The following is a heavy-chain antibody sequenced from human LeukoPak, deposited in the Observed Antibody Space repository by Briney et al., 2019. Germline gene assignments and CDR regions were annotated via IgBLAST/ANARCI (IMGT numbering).Heavy chain of an antibody. J-gene: IGHJ4*02. D-gene: IGHD3-10*01. Sequence: GGSLRLSCAASGFTFSSYEMNWVRQAPGKGLEWVSYISSSGTTTYYAASVKGRFTISRDNAKNSLYLQMNSLRAEDTAVYYCARVYGSGSSHIDYWGQGTLVTVSS. V-gene: IGHV3-48*03. CDR2: ISSSGTTT. CDR3: ARVYGSGSSHIDY. CDR1: GFTFSSYE.